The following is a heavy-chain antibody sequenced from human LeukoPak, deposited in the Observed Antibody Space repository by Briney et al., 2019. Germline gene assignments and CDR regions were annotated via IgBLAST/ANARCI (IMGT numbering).Heavy chain of an antibody. D-gene: IGHD3-22*01. V-gene: IGHV3-53*01. CDR3: ARRDSSGYWYFDY. CDR1: GFTFSSNY. Sequence: GGSLRLSCAASGFTFSSNYMSWVRQAPGKGLEWVSVIYSGGSTYYADSVKGRCTISRDNSKNTLYLQMNSLRAEDTAVYYCARRDSSGYWYFDYWGQGTLVTVSS. J-gene: IGHJ4*02. CDR2: IYSGGST.